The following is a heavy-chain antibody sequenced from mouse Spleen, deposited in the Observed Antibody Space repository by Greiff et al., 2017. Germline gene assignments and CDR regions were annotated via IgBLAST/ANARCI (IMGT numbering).Heavy chain of an antibody. CDR2: INPNYGTT. CDR1: GYSFTDYN. CDR3: ARSLITTVVATSRWYFDV. J-gene: IGHJ1*01. V-gene: IGHV1-39*01. Sequence: VHVKQSGPELVKPGASVKISCKASGYSFTDYNMNWVKQSNGKSLEWIGVINPNYGTTSYNQKFKGKATLTVDQSSSTAYMQLNSLTSEDSAVYYCARSLITTVVATSRWYFDVWGAGTTVTVSS. D-gene: IGHD1-1*01.